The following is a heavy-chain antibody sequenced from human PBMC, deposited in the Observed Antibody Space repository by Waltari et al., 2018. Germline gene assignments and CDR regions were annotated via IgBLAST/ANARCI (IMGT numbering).Heavy chain of an antibody. CDR1: GFTFSSYS. CDR2: ISSSSSYI. Sequence: EVQLVESGGGLVKPGGSLRLSCAASGFTFSSYSMNWVRQAPGKGLEWVSSISSSSSYIYYADSVKGRFTITRDNAKNSLYLQMNSLRAEETAVYYCARQDCSSTSCYRLFDYWGQGTLVTVSS. V-gene: IGHV3-21*01. CDR3: ARQDCSSTSCYRLFDY. J-gene: IGHJ4*02. D-gene: IGHD2-2*02.